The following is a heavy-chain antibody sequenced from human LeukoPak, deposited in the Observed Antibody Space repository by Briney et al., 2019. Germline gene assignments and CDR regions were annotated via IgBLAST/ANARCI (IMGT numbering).Heavy chain of an antibody. CDR2: IWYDGSNK. D-gene: IGHD1-26*01. V-gene: IGHV3-33*06. Sequence: GGSLRLSCAASGFTFSSYGMHWVRQAPGKGLEWVAVIWYDGSNKYYADSVKGRFTISRDNSKNTLYLQMNSLRAEDTAVYYCAKDLIDGGLGAGLWGQGTLVTVSS. J-gene: IGHJ4*02. CDR3: AKDLIDGGLGAGL. CDR1: GFTFSSYG.